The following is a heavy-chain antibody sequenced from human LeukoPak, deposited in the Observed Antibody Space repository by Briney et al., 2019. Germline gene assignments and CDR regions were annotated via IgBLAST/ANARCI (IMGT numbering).Heavy chain of an antibody. V-gene: IGHV4-59*08. Sequence: SETLSLTCTVFGGSISGSYWSWIRLPPGKGLQWIGYIHFSGTINYNPALMSRITVSVDTSRNQFSLKVRSVTAADTAVYYCARLNRLAAVGTVYYHAMDVWGQGTAVTVSS. CDR1: GGSISGSY. J-gene: IGHJ6*02. CDR3: ARLNRLAAVGTVYYHAMDV. D-gene: IGHD6-13*01. CDR2: IHFSGTI.